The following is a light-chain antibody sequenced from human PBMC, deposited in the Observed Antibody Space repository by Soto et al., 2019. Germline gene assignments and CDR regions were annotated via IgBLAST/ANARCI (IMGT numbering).Light chain of an antibody. V-gene: IGLV1-47*01. CDR1: SSNIGSNY. CDR3: AAWDDTLSGLV. Sequence: QSVLTQPPSASGTPGQTVTISCSGRSSNIGSNYVYWYQQLPGTAPRPLMYRADQRPSGVPDRFSGSKSGTSASLAISGLRSEDEADYYCAAWDDTLSGLVFGGGTKVTVL. J-gene: IGLJ2*01. CDR2: RAD.